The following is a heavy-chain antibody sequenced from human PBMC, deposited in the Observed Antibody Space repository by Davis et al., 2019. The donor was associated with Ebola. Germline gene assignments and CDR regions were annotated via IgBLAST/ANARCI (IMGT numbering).Heavy chain of an antibody. Sequence: SVKVSCKASGGTFISYAISWVRQAPGQGLEWMGGIIPIFGTANYAQKFQGRVTITADESTSTAYMELSSLRSEDTAVYYCARGRITIFGHRDYYYYYMDVWGKGTTVTVSS. CDR1: GGTFISYA. J-gene: IGHJ6*03. V-gene: IGHV1-69*13. D-gene: IGHD3-3*01. CDR2: IIPIFGTA. CDR3: ARGRITIFGHRDYYYYYMDV.